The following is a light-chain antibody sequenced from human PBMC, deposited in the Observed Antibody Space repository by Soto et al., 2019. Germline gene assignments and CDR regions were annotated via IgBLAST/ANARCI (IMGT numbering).Light chain of an antibody. CDR2: AAS. V-gene: IGKV1-39*01. CDR3: QQTYSTPCT. Sequence: DIQMTHSPSSLSASVLYRVTITSRASQSISSYLNWYQQKPGKAPKLLIYAASSLQSGVPSRFSGSGSGTHFTLTISSLQPEDFATYYCQQTYSTPCTFGQGTQL. CDR1: QSISSY. J-gene: IGKJ5*01.